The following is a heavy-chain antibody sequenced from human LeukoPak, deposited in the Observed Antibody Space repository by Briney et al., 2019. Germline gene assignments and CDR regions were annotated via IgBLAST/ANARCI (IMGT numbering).Heavy chain of an antibody. CDR1: GSTFSSYA. V-gene: IGHV3-30*04. CDR2: ISYDGSNK. J-gene: IGHJ4*02. CDR3: ARRDDSSGYYYFDY. Sequence: GGSLRLSCAASGSTFSSYAMHWVRQAPGKGLEWVAVISYDGSNKYYADSVKGRFTISRDNSKNTLYLQMNSLRAEDTAVYYCARRDDSSGYYYFDYWGQGTLVTVSS. D-gene: IGHD3-22*01.